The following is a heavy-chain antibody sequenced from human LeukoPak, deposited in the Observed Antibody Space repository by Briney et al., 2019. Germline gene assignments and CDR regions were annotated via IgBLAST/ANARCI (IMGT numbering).Heavy chain of an antibody. J-gene: IGHJ4*02. V-gene: IGHV3-11*05. CDR1: GFTFSDYY. CDR3: ARDRVLHYFDY. Sequence: GGSLRLSCAASGFTFSDYYMSWIRQAPGKGLEWVSYISSSSSYTNYADSVKGRFTISRDNAKNSLYLQMNSLRAEDTAVYYCARDRVLHYFDYWGQGALVTVSS. CDR2: ISSSSSYT. D-gene: IGHD3-16*01.